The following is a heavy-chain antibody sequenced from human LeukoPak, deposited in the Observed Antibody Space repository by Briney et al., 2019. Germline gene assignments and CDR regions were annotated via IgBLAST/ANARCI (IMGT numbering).Heavy chain of an antibody. V-gene: IGHV3-48*01. Sequence: GGSLRLSCAASGFTFSNYNMNWVRQAPGKGLEWVSYISSSSSTVYYADSVKGRFSISKDYAKNSLYLQMNSLRAEDTAVYFCARDAGFGGNSDYYYMDVWGKGTTVTVSS. J-gene: IGHJ6*03. CDR2: ISSSSSTV. CDR3: ARDAGFGGNSDYYYMDV. D-gene: IGHD4-23*01. CDR1: GFTFSNYN.